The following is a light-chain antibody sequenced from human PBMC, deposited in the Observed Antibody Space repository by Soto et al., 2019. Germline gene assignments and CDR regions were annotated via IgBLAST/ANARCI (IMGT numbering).Light chain of an antibody. CDR3: SSYTSSSTLYVV. CDR2: DVS. V-gene: IGLV2-14*01. CDR1: SSDVGGYNY. Sequence: QSALTQPASVSGSPGQSITISCTGTSSDVGGYNYVSWYQQHPGKAPKLMIYDVSNWPSGVSNRFSGSKSGNTASLTISGLQAEDEADYYCSSYTSSSTLYVVFGGGTKVTVL. J-gene: IGLJ2*01.